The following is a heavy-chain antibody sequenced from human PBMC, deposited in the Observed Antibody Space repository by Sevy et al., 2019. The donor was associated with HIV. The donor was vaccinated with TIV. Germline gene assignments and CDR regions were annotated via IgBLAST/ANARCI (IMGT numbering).Heavy chain of an antibody. Sequence: SETLSLTCAVSGYSISNGFYWGWVRQSPGRGLEWIGCIYHNENTYYNPSLKSRVSISVDTSNHQFSLRLSSVTAADTAVYYCARHAAFYYGSGSYLYYFDYWGQGTLVTVSS. CDR2: IYHNENT. CDR1: GYSISNGFY. D-gene: IGHD3-10*01. J-gene: IGHJ4*02. CDR3: ARHAAFYYGSGSYLYYFDY. V-gene: IGHV4-38-2*01.